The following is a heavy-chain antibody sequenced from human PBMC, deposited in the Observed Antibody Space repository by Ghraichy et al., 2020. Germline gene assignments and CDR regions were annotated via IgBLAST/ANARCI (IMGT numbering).Heavy chain of an antibody. CDR1: GFTFSSYW. J-gene: IGHJ3*02. CDR2: INSDGSST. CDR3: ARVKPTIFGVVIEMNAFDI. D-gene: IGHD3-3*01. Sequence: GGSLRLSCAASGFTFSSYWMHWVRQAPGKGLVWVSRINSDGSSTSYADSVKGRFTISRDNAKNTLYLQMNSLRAEDTTVYYCARVKPTIFGVVIEMNAFDIWGQGTMVTVSS. V-gene: IGHV3-74*01.